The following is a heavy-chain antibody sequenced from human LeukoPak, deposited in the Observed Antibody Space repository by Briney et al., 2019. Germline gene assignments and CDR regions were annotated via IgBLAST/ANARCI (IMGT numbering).Heavy chain of an antibody. V-gene: IGHV3-48*01. D-gene: IGHD3-22*01. J-gene: IGHJ4*02. CDR3: ARDRPRPGYDSSGYYYSDYFDY. CDR2: ISRSSSPI. CDR1: GFTFSSYG. Sequence: GGTLRLSCAASGFTFSSYGMNWVRQAPGKGLEWVSYISRSSSPIYYADSVKGRFTISRDNAKNSLYLQMISLRAEDTAVYYCARDRPRPGYDSSGYYYSDYFDYWGQGTLVTVSS.